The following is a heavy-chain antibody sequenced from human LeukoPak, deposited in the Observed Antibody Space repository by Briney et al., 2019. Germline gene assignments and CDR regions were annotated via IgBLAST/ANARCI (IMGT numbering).Heavy chain of an antibody. J-gene: IGHJ6*02. CDR1: GGSISSGVYC. CDR3: ARDGGGSLHGMDV. Sequence: SETLSLTCTVSGGSISSGVYCWSWIRQRPGEGLQWIGYICSSGSAYYNASLESRVSMSTDTSNNQFSLKLNSVTAADTAVYYCARDGGGSLHGMDVWGQGTTVTVSS. CDR2: ICSSGSA. V-gene: IGHV4-31*03. D-gene: IGHD2-15*01.